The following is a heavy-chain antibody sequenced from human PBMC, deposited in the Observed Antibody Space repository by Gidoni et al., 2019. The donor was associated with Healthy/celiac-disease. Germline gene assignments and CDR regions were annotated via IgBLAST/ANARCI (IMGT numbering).Heavy chain of an antibody. CDR1: GGSISSSSYY. D-gene: IGHD6-6*01. Sequence: QLQLQESGPGLVKPSETLSLTCTVSGGSISSSSYYWGWIRQPPGKGLEWIGSIYYSGSTYYNPSLKSRVTISVDTSKNQFSLKLSSVTAADTAVYYCARDPLEYISSSPLYYFDYWGQGTLVTVSS. V-gene: IGHV4-39*07. CDR3: ARDPLEYISSSPLYYFDY. CDR2: IYYSGST. J-gene: IGHJ4*02.